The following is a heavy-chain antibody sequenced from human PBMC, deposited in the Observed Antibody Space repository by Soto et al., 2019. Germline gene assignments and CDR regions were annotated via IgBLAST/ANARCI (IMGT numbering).Heavy chain of an antibody. V-gene: IGHV3-23*01. Sequence: GGSLRLSCAASGFTFSSYAMSWVRQAPGKGLEWVSAISGSGGSTYYADSVKGRFTISRDNSKNTLYLQMNSLRAEDTAVYYCAKVPPTPANLIVVVPAARENDYWGQGTLVTVSS. CDR3: AKVPPTPANLIVVVPAARENDY. CDR2: ISGSGGST. CDR1: GFTFSSYA. J-gene: IGHJ4*02. D-gene: IGHD2-2*01.